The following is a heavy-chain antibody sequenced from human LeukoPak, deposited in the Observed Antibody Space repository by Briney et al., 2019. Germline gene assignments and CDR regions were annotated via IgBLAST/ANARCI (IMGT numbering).Heavy chain of an antibody. J-gene: IGHJ4*02. V-gene: IGHV3-21*01. Sequence: PGGSLRLSCAGSGFTFSSYSMNWVRQAPGKGLEWVSSISSSSYIYYADSLKGRFTISRDNAKNSVFLQMDSLRAEDTAVYYYAREYSSNWYPFDYWGQGILVTVSS. CDR1: GFTFSSYS. CDR2: ISSSSYI. D-gene: IGHD6-13*01. CDR3: AREYSSNWYPFDY.